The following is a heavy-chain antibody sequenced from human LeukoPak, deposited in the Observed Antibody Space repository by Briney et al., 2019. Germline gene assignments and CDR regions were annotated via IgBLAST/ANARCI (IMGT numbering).Heavy chain of an antibody. CDR3: AKDPMTYSSGSFTPVDY. Sequence: GGSLRLSCAASGATFSSYAMHWVRQGPDKGLECVAVTSYDGSNKYYAESVKGRFTISRDNSKTTLYLQMNSLRPEDTAVYYCAKDPMTYSSGSFTPVDYWGQGTLVTVSS. D-gene: IGHD6-19*01. J-gene: IGHJ4*02. CDR1: GATFSSYA. CDR2: TSYDGSNK. V-gene: IGHV3-30-3*01.